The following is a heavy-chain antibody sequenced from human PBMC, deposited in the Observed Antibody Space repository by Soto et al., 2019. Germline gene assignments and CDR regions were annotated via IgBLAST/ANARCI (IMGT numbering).Heavy chain of an antibody. J-gene: IGHJ6*03. V-gene: IGHV3-74*01. D-gene: IGHD2-15*01. CDR2: INSDGSVS. CDR3: ARGDCVGGTCFSLAGSFYYYMDV. Sequence: EVQLVESGGGLVQPGGSLRLSCVASGFTFSNYWMYWVRQAPGEGLVWVSRINSDGSVSSYADSVKGRLTTSSDNVKNTLYLQMDSLRAEDTAVYYCARGDCVGGTCFSLAGSFYYYMDVWGKGTTVTVFS. CDR1: GFTFSNYW.